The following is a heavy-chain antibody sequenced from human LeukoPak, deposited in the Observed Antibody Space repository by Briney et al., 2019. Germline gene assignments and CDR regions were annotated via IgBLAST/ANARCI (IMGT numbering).Heavy chain of an antibody. J-gene: IGHJ4*02. D-gene: IGHD6-13*01. Sequence: GGSLRLSCAASGFTFSSYSMNWVRQAPGKGLEWVSYISNSSSTIYYADSVKGRFTVSRDNAKNSLYLQMNSLRAEDTAVYYCARTIACDYWGQGTLVTVSS. CDR2: ISNSSSTI. CDR1: GFTFSSYS. CDR3: ARTIACDY. V-gene: IGHV3-48*01.